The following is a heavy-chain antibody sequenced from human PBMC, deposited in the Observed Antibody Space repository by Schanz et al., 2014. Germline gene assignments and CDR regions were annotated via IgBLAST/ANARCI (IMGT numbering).Heavy chain of an antibody. J-gene: IGHJ4*02. V-gene: IGHV3-48*01. D-gene: IGHD1-1*01. CDR1: GFTFTNYA. CDR2: ITYNGGTI. Sequence: EVQLVESGGGLVQPGKSLRLSCAASGFTFTNYAMSWVRQAPGKGLEWISYITYNGGTIYYADSVKGRFTISRDNAKNSLYLEMNSLRAEDTALYYCARDRRNADLDYWGQGTLVTVSS. CDR3: ARDRRNADLDY.